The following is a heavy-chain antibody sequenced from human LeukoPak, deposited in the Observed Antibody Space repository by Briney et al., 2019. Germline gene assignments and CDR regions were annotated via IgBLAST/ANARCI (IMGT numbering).Heavy chain of an antibody. D-gene: IGHD3-22*01. V-gene: IGHV1-69*05. CDR2: IIPIFGTA. CDR1: GGTFSSYA. Sequence: ASVKVSCKASGGTFSSYAISWVRQAPGQGLEWTGGIIPIFGTANYAQKFQGRVTITTDESTSTAYMELSSLRSEDTAVYYCARRYYYDSSGYNWGQGTLVTVSS. CDR3: ARRYYYDSSGYN. J-gene: IGHJ4*02.